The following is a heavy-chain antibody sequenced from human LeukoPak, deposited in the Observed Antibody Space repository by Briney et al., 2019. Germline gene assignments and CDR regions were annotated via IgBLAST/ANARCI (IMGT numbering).Heavy chain of an antibody. V-gene: IGHV3-23*01. CDR3: AKDGGGYGDYAYYFDY. J-gene: IGHJ4*02. CDR1: GFTFSSYA. CDR2: ISGGGGST. D-gene: IGHD4-17*01. Sequence: QTGGSLRLSCAASGFTFSSYAMSRVRQAPGKGLEWVSAISGGGGSTYYADSVKGRFTISRDNSKSTLYLQMNSLRAADTAVYYCAKDGGGYGDYAYYFDYWGQGTLVTVSS.